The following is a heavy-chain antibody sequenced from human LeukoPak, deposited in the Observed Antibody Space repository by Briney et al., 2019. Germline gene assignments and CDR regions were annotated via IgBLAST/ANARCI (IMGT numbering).Heavy chain of an antibody. V-gene: IGHV4-59*08. CDR1: GGSISSYY. Sequence: SETLSLTCTVSGGSISSYYWSWIRQPPGKGLEWIGYIYYSGSTNYNPSLKSRVTISVDTSKNQFSLKLCSVTAADTAVYYCARINYYDSSGNFDYWGQGTLVTVSS. CDR2: IYYSGST. D-gene: IGHD3-22*01. J-gene: IGHJ4*02. CDR3: ARINYYDSSGNFDY.